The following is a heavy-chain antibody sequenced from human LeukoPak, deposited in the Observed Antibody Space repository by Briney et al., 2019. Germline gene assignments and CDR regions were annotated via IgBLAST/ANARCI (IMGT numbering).Heavy chain of an antibody. CDR1: GFTFSGSA. D-gene: IGHD3-10*01. CDR3: TVYGSGSYSANGPYYYYYYGMDV. V-gene: IGHV3-73*01. Sequence: PGGSLRLSYAASGFTFSGSAMHWVRQASGKGLEWVGRIRSKANSYATAYAASVKGRFTISRDDSKNTAYLQMNSLKTEDTAVYYCTVYGSGSYSANGPYYYYYYGMDVWGQGTTVTVSS. J-gene: IGHJ6*02. CDR2: IRSKANSYAT.